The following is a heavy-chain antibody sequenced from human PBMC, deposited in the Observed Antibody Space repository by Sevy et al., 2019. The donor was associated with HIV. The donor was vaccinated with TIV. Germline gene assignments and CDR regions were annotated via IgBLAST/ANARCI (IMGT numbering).Heavy chain of an antibody. D-gene: IGHD2-2*01. V-gene: IGHV1-18*01. J-gene: IGHJ1*01. Sequence: ASVKVSCKASGYTFTSYGISWVRQAPGQGLEWMGWISAYNGNTNYAQKLQGRVTMTTDTSTSTAYMELRGLRSDDTAGYYCASGGGYCISTGCSEYFQHWGQGTLVTVSS. CDR1: GYTFTSYG. CDR2: ISAYNGNT. CDR3: ASGGGYCISTGCSEYFQH.